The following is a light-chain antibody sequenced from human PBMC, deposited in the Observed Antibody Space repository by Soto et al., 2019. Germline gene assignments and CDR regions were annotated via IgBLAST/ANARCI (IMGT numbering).Light chain of an antibody. J-gene: IGLJ3*02. V-gene: IGLV1-40*01. Sequence: QSVLTQPPSVSGAPGQRVTISCTGSSSNIGAGYDVHWYQQLPGTAPKLLIYGNNNRPSGVPDRFSGSKSGTSASLAITGLQAEDEADYYCQSHDTLNGGVFGGGTKLTVL. CDR1: SSNIGAGYD. CDR3: QSHDTLNGGV. CDR2: GNN.